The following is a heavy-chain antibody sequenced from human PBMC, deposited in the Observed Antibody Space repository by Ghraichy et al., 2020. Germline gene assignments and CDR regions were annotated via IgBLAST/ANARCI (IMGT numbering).Heavy chain of an antibody. J-gene: IGHJ5*02. CDR3: AREKAGYYGSSGYYVGSWFDP. Sequence: GALRLSCAASGFTFSDYWMTWVRQAPGKGLEWVANMKHDGSEIHFVDSVKGRFTISRDNAKNSLYLQMNSLRAEDTAVYYCAREKAGYYGSSGYYVGSWFDPWGQGTLVTVSS. V-gene: IGHV3-7*01. CDR1: GFTFSDYW. CDR2: MKHDGSEI. D-gene: IGHD3-22*01.